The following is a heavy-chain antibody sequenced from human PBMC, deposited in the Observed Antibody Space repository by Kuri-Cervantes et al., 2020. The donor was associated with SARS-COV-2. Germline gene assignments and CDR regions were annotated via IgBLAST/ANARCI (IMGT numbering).Heavy chain of an antibody. J-gene: IGHJ4*02. CDR3: TPLLAPLDY. D-gene: IGHD2-15*01. Sequence: GESLKISCAVSGFAFSNLWMHWFRQVPGKGMVWVSEISSDGTKTNYVDSVRGRFTISRDNAKSTLFLQMNSLRAEDTAVYFCTPLLAPLDYWGQGTLVTVSS. CDR2: ISSDGTKT. V-gene: IGHV3-74*01. CDR1: GFAFSNLW.